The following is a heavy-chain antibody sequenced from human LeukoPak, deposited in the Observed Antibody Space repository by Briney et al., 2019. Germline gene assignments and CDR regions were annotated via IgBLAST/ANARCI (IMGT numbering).Heavy chain of an antibody. J-gene: IGHJ4*02. D-gene: IGHD6-19*01. CDR3: TRVYEYISGWYRNDY. Sequence: GGSLRLSCATSGFTFSSYWMSWVRQAPGKGLEWVANIKQDESEEYYVDSVKGRFTISRDNAKNSLYLQMNSLRAEDTAVYYCTRVYEYISGWYRNDYWGQGTLVTVSS. V-gene: IGHV3-7*01. CDR2: IKQDESEE. CDR1: GFTFSSYW.